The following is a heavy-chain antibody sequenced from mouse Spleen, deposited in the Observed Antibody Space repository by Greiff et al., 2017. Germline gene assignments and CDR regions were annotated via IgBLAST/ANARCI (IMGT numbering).Heavy chain of an antibody. CDR2: ILPGSGST. D-gene: IGHD2-2*01. CDR3: ARALLWLRVDY. CDR1: GYTFSSYW. V-gene: IGHV1-9*01. Sequence: VQGVESGAELMKPGASVKISCKATGYTFSSYWIEWVKQRPGHGLEWIGEILPGSGSTNYNEKFKGKATFTADTSSNTAYMQLSSLTSEDSAVYYCARALLWLRVDYWGQGTTLTVSS. J-gene: IGHJ2*01.